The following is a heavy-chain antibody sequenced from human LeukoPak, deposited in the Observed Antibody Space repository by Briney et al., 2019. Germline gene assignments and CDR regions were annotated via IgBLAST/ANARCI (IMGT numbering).Heavy chain of an antibody. Sequence: EASVKVSCKASGYAFTSYDINWVRQATGQGLEWMGWMNPNSGNTGYAQKFQGRVTMTRNTSISTAYMELSSLRSEDTAVYYCARGHTHAITVWGSYRYTRGVDWFDPWGQGTLVTVSS. V-gene: IGHV1-8*01. J-gene: IGHJ5*02. CDR3: ARGHTHAITVWGSYRYTRGVDWFDP. D-gene: IGHD3-16*02. CDR2: MNPNSGNT. CDR1: GYAFTSYD.